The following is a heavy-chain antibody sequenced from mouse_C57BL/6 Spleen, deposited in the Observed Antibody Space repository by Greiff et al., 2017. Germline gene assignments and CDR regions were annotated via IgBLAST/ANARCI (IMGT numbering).Heavy chain of an antibody. CDR3: ARYLYYDDEDYFAMDY. Sequence: EVKLMESGGGLVQPGGSLSLSCAASGFTFTDYYMSWVRQPPGKALEWVGFIRNKANGYTTEYSASVKGRFTISRDNSQSILYLQMNALRAEDSATYYCARYLYYDDEDYFAMDYWGQGTSVTVSS. D-gene: IGHD2-4*01. CDR2: IRNKANGYTT. CDR1: GFTFTDYY. J-gene: IGHJ4*01. V-gene: IGHV7-3*01.